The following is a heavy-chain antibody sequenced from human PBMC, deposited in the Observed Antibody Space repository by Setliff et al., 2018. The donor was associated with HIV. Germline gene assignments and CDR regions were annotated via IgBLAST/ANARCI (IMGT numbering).Heavy chain of an antibody. CDR1: GGSISNYF. D-gene: IGHD3-22*01. Sequence: PSETLSLTCNVSGGSISNYFWSWIRQPPGKGLEWVGYIYSSGRTNYNPSLKSRVTMSVDTSKNQFSLKLNSVTATDTALYYCARAKFYYDSSGFLPLPAAFDFWGQGTMVTVSS. V-gene: IGHV4-4*08. CDR3: ARAKFYYDSSGFLPLPAAFDF. J-gene: IGHJ3*01. CDR2: IYSSGRT.